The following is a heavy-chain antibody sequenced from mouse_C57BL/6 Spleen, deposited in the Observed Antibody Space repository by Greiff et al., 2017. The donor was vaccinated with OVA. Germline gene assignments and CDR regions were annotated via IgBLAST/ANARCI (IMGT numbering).Heavy chain of an antibody. D-gene: IGHD1-1*01. CDR2: IDPENGDT. CDR3: TTYTVVAQDY. CDR1: GFNIKDDY. Sequence: VQLQQSGAELVRPGASVKLSCTASGFNIKDDYMHWVKQRPEQGLEWIGWIDPENGDTEYASKFQGKATITADTSSNTAYLQLSSLTSEDTAGYYCTTYTVVAQDYWGQGTTLTVSS. V-gene: IGHV14-4*01. J-gene: IGHJ2*01.